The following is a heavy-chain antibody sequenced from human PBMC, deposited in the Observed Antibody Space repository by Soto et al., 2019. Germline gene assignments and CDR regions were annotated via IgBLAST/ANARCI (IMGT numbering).Heavy chain of an antibody. Sequence: QLQLQESGPGLVKPSETLSLTCTVSGGSISSRSYYWGWIRQTPGKGLEWIGNIYYSGSTYYNPSLKRRVTLSVDTSKNPCSLKLSSVTDADTAVYDCARHFNPWAQGAFDIWGQGTMVTVSS. CDR3: ARHFNPWAQGAFDI. CDR1: GGSISSRSYY. V-gene: IGHV4-39*01. D-gene: IGHD7-27*01. CDR2: IYYSGST. J-gene: IGHJ3*02.